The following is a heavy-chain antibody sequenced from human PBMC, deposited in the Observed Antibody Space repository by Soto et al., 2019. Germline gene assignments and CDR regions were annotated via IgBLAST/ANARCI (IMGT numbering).Heavy chain of an antibody. V-gene: IGHV3-33*01. Sequence: QVQLVESGGGVVQPGRSLRLSCAASGFPFSSYGMHWVRQAPGKGLEWVAVIWYDGNNKYYADSVKGRFTISRDNSKNTLYLQMNGLRAEDTAVYYCATNSREVGVEFYFDSWGQGTLVTVSS. CDR3: ATNSREVGVEFYFDS. J-gene: IGHJ4*02. CDR1: GFPFSSYG. CDR2: IWYDGNNK. D-gene: IGHD1-26*01.